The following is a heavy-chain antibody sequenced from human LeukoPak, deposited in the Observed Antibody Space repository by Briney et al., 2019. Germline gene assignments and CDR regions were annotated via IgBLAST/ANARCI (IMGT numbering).Heavy chain of an antibody. J-gene: IGHJ4*02. CDR3: STETAGNY. Sequence: GASVKVSCKAFGHTLKDLSIHWVRQAPGKGLEWLGGFDPEDDERMYAPKFQGRVTATEDNSIDTAYMELTSLSSDDTGVYYCSTETAGNYWGQGTLVTVSS. CDR2: FDPEDDER. CDR1: GHTLKDLS. V-gene: IGHV1-24*01.